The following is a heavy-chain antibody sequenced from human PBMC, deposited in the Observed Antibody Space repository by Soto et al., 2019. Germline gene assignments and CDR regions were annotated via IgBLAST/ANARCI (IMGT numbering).Heavy chain of an antibody. J-gene: IGHJ4*02. V-gene: IGHV4-34*01. CDR3: ARDSTTTVTTAYYFDY. CDR1: GGSFSGYY. Sequence: SETLSLTCAVYGGSFSGYYWSWIRQPPGKGLEWIGEINHSGSTNYNPSLKSRVTISVDTSKNQFSLKLSSVTAADTAVYYCARDSTTTVTTAYYFDYWGQGTLVTVSS. CDR2: INHSGST. D-gene: IGHD4-17*01.